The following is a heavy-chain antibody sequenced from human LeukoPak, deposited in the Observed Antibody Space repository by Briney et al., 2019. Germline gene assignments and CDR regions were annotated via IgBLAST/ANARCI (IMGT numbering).Heavy chain of an antibody. V-gene: IGHV3-23*01. J-gene: IGHJ4*02. Sequence: GGSLRLSCAASGFTFGSYAMSWVRQAPGKGLEWVSGISGSGGSTYYADSVKGRFTISRDNSKNTLYLQVNSLRAEDTAVYYCAKGTGRNSSIAAFGTWGQGTLVTVSS. CDR2: ISGSGGST. CDR1: GFTFGSYA. CDR3: AKGTGRNSSIAAFGT. D-gene: IGHD6-13*01.